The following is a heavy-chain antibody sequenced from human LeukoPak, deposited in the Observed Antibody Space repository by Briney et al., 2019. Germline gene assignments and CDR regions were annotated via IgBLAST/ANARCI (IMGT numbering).Heavy chain of an antibody. CDR1: GGSFSGYY. V-gene: IGHV4-34*01. CDR3: ARRIAAATYFYYYYGMDV. CDR2: INHSGST. Sequence: SETLSLTCAVYGGSFSGYYWSWIRQPPGKGLEWIGEINHSGSTNYNPSLKSRVTISVDTSKNQFSLKLSSVTAEDTAVYYCARRIAAATYFYYYYGMDVWGQGTTVTVSS. D-gene: IGHD6-13*01. J-gene: IGHJ6*02.